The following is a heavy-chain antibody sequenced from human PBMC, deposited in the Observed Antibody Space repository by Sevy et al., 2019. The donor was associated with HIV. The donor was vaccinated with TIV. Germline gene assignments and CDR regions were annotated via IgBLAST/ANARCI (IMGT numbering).Heavy chain of an antibody. V-gene: IGHV1-69*01. CDR1: GRTFNNYA. CDR2: IIPMFGTA. Sequence: KISCKASGRTFNNYAINWVRQGPGQGLEWMGGIIPMFGTANYVQKFQGRVTITADESTKTAYMELSSLRSEDTAVYYCARSISWYASFDSWGQGTLVTVS. CDR3: ARSISWYASFDS. D-gene: IGHD6-13*01. J-gene: IGHJ4*02.